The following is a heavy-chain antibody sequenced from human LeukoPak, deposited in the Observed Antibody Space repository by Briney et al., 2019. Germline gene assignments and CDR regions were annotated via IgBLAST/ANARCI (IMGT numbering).Heavy chain of an antibody. Sequence: PGGSLRLSCAASGFTFSSYSMNWVRQAPGKGLEWVSSISSSSSYIYYADSVKGRFTISRDNAKNSLYLQMNSLRAEDTAVYYCASRTDYDYVWGSYSYFDYWGQGTLVTVSS. D-gene: IGHD3-16*01. J-gene: IGHJ4*02. CDR3: ASRTDYDYVWGSYSYFDY. CDR1: GFTFSSYS. V-gene: IGHV3-21*04. CDR2: ISSSSSYI.